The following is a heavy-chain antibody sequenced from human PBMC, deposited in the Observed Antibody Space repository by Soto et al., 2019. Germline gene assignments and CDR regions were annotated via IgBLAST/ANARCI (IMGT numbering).Heavy chain of an antibody. Sequence: GESLKISCKASGYSFTTYWIGWVRQMPGKGLEWMGIIYPGDSDTRYSPSFQGQVTISADKSISTAYLQWSSLKSQDTAVYYCARDSGAKLSSSWGQGTLVTVSS. CDR1: GYSFTTYW. D-gene: IGHD6-13*01. CDR3: ARDSGAKLSSS. CDR2: IYPGDSDT. J-gene: IGHJ4*02. V-gene: IGHV5-51*01.